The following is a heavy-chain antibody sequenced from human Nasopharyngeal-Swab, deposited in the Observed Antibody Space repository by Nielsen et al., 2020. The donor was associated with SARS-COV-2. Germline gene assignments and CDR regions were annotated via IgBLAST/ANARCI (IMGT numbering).Heavy chain of an antibody. CDR2: ISSDGSYK. Sequence: GGSLRLSCAVSGFTFDTMHWVGQAPGKGREWVAVISSDGSYKNYADYVKGRFTISRDNSKNTVDLLMDSLTPEDTAGYFCARGGRGDYNEKFDYWGQGTLVTVSS. CDR3: ARGGRGDYNEKFDY. D-gene: IGHD4-11*01. CDR1: GFTFDT. V-gene: IGHV3-30-3*01. J-gene: IGHJ4*02.